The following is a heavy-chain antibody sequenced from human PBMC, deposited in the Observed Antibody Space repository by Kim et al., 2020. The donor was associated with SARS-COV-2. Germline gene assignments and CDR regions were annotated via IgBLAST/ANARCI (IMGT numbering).Heavy chain of an antibody. CDR3: AKDVCSSTSCSYNYYYGMDV. CDR1: GFRFDEYA. Sequence: GGSLRLSCEASGFRFDEYAMHWVRQAPGKGLEWVSLISADGDVTYYGDSVKGRFTISRDNSKNSLYLQMNSLRTEDTAFYYCAKDVCSSTSCSYNYYYGMDVWGHGTTVIVSS. D-gene: IGHD2-2*01. V-gene: IGHV3-43*02. CDR2: ISADGDVT. J-gene: IGHJ6*02.